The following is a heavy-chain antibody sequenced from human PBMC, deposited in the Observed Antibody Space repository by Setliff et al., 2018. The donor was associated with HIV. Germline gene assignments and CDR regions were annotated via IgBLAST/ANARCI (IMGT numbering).Heavy chain of an antibody. Sequence: LSLTCTVSGGSISSYYWSWIRQPPGKGLEWIGSIYTSGSTNYNPSLKSRVTMSVDTSMNQFSLKLTSVTAADTAVYYCVGDETTVTFDYWGQGTLVTVSS. CDR3: VGDETTVTFDY. V-gene: IGHV4-4*09. CDR1: GGSISSYY. CDR2: IYTSGST. D-gene: IGHD4-17*01. J-gene: IGHJ4*02.